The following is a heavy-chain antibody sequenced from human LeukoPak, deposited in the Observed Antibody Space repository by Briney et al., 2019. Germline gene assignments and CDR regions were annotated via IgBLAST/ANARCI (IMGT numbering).Heavy chain of an antibody. CDR3: AKDYRSGHQGGFDY. V-gene: IGHV3-23*01. CDR2: ISGSGGST. Sequence: GGSLRLSCTVSGFAVSSNSMSWVRQAPGKGLEWVSAISGSGGSTYYADSVKGRFTISRDNSKNTLCLQMNSLRAEDTAVYYCAKDYRSGHQGGFDYWGQGTLVTVSS. D-gene: IGHD2-15*01. J-gene: IGHJ4*02. CDR1: GFAVSSNS.